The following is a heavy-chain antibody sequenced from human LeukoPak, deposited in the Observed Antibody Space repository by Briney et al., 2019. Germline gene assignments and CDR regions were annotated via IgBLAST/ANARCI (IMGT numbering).Heavy chain of an antibody. J-gene: IGHJ4*02. CDR2: IRYDGSNK. Sequence: PGGSLRLSCAASGFTFSSYGMHWVRQAPGKGLEWVAFIRYDGSNKYYADSVKGRFTISRDNSKNTLYLQMNSLRAEDTAVYYCAKDQRITMVRGGSISDYWGQGTLVTVSS. CDR3: AKDQRITMVRGGSISDY. D-gene: IGHD3-10*01. V-gene: IGHV3-30*02. CDR1: GFTFSSYG.